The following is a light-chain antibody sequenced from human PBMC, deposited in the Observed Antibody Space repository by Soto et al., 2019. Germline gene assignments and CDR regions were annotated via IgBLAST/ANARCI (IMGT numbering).Light chain of an antibody. CDR3: TSYAGSNNRGV. CDR1: SSDVGGYNY. CDR2: EVN. V-gene: IGLV2-8*01. Sequence: QSALTQPPSASGSPGQSVTISCTGTSSDVGGYNYIAWYQHHPGKAPKLIIYEVNRRPSGVPDRFSGSKSGNTASLTVSGLQAEDEADYYCTSYAGSNNRGVFGSGTKGTVL. J-gene: IGLJ1*01.